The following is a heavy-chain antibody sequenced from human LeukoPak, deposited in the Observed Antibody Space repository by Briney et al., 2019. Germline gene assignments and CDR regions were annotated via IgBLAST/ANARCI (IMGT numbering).Heavy chain of an antibody. CDR2: ISWNSGSI. CDR3: ARDEWELPPDN. J-gene: IGHJ4*02. D-gene: IGHD1-26*01. V-gene: IGHV3-48*04. Sequence: GGSLRLSCAASGFTFSSYSMNWVRQAPGKGLEWVSGISWNSGSIGYADSVKGRFTISRDNAKNSLYLQMNSLRAEDTAVYYCARDEWELPPDNWGQGTLVTVSS. CDR1: GFTFSSYS.